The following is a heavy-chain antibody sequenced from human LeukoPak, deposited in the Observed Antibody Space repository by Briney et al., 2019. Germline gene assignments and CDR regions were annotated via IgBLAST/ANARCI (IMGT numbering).Heavy chain of an antibody. CDR1: GGSISSYY. CDR3: AKAMVPYQLPIPDIDY. D-gene: IGHD2-2*01. V-gene: IGHV4-59*01. Sequence: SETLSLTCTVSGGSISSYYWSWIRQPPGKGLEWIGYIYYSGSTNYNPSLKSRVTISVDTSKNQFSLKLSSVTAADTAVYYCAKAMVPYQLPIPDIDYWGQGTLVTVSS. CDR2: IYYSGST. J-gene: IGHJ4*02.